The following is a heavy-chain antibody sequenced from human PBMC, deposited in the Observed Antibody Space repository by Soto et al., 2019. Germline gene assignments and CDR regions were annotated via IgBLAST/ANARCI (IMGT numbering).Heavy chain of an antibody. CDR2: INPDGSEK. CDR1: GFIFSAYW. CDR3: VRARIDV. V-gene: IGHV3-7*01. Sequence: EVQLVESGGGLVQPGGSLRRSCAASGFIFSAYWMTWVRQAPGKGLEWVANINPDGSEKYYVDSVKGRFTISRDNVKNSLFLQVNNLRAEDTALYYCVRARIDVWGRGTLVTVSS. J-gene: IGHJ2*01.